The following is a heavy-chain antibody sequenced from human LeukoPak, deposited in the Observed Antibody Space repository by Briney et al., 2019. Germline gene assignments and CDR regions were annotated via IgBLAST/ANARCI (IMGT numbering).Heavy chain of an antibody. J-gene: IGHJ6*02. D-gene: IGHD2-8*02. CDR1: GGSVSSGNYY. CDR3: ARLLAMYPETDV. Sequence: PSETLSLTCTVSGGSVSSGNYYWSWIRLRQYPEKGLEWIGYVHYSGDTYSKPSLKRQATVSADPSTNQFSLKLTSVTVADTAVYYCARLLAMYPETDVWGQGTTVTVSS. CDR2: VHYSGDT. V-gene: IGHV4-31*02.